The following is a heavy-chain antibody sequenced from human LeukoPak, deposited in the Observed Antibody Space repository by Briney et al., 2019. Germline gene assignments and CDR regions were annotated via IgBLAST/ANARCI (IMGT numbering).Heavy chain of an antibody. D-gene: IGHD5-12*01. V-gene: IGHV4-59*12. CDR3: ARAEPDSGYEPTRYFDL. CDR1: GGSISTYY. Sequence: KSSETLSLTCSVSGGSISTYYWSWIRQPPGKGLEWIGYIYYTGTTNYNPSLRSRVTMSVDTSKNQFSLKLSSVTAADTAVYYCARAEPDSGYEPTRYFDLWGRGTLVTVSS. J-gene: IGHJ2*01. CDR2: IYYTGTT.